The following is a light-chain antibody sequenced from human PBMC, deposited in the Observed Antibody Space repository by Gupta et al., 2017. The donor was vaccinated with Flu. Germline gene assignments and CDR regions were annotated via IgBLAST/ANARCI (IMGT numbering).Light chain of an antibody. CDR1: QSIGTY. J-gene: IGKJ1*01. CDR3: QQRSTTPWT. V-gene: IGKV1-39*01. CDR2: TAS. Sequence: PSSLSASVGDRVTITCRASQSIGTYLPWYQQKPGKPPKLLIYTASTLQSRVPSRFTGSASVSDFILTISRLQPEDFATYCFQQRSTTPWTFGHGTKVQIK.